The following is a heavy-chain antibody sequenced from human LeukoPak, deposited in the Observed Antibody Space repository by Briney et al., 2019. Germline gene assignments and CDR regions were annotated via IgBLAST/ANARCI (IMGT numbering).Heavy chain of an antibody. CDR2: ISYDGSNK. J-gene: IGHJ5*02. CDR1: GFTFSSYG. V-gene: IGHV3-30*18. D-gene: IGHD1-1*01. Sequence: GGSLRLSCAASGFTFSSYGMHWVRQAPGKGLEWVAVISYDGSNKYYAGSVKGRFTISRDNSKNTLYLQMNSLRAEDTAVYYCAKDLGATNWFDPWGQGTLVTVSS. CDR3: AKDLGATNWFDP.